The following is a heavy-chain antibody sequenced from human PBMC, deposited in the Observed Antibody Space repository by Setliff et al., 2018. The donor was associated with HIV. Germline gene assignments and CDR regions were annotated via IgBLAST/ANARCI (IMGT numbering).Heavy chain of an antibody. Sequence: SVKVSCKTSGGTFSKFAITWVRQAPGQGLEWMGGIIPFLGTANYAQQFQGRVTISADESTNPAYMELSSLTPDDTAVYFCARDLTEVTPTSRRYYYYMAVWGKGTTVTVSS. V-gene: IGHV1-69*13. D-gene: IGHD4-17*01. J-gene: IGHJ6*03. CDR3: ARDLTEVTPTSRRYYYYMAV. CDR2: IIPFLGTA. CDR1: GGTFSKFA.